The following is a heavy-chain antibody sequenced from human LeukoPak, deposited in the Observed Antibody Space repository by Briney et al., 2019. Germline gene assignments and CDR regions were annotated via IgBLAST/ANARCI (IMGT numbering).Heavy chain of an antibody. CDR2: TYHRGSN. J-gene: IGHJ4*02. CDR1: GGALSSSNW. CDR3: ARRPTLGYCGCGSGYWLDC. V-gene: IGHV4-4*02. D-gene: IGHD2-15*01. Sequence: PAEPLTLPCAVPGGALSSSNWVSRIPRPPGKGLEWAEETYHRGSNHYNAYLKSRITISVDKSKDKLSLKLGPVTAADTAVYYCARRPTLGYCGCGSGYWLDCWGKGTLVTVSS.